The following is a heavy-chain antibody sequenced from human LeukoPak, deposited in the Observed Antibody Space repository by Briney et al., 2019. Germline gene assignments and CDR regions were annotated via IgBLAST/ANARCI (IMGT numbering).Heavy chain of an antibody. CDR3: ARVKRLDDILTGYSHSP. J-gene: IGHJ5*02. CDR2: IYHSGST. D-gene: IGHD3-9*01. CDR1: GYSISSGYY. V-gene: IGHV4-38-2*02. Sequence: SETLSLTCTVSGYSISSGYYWGWIRQPPGKGLEWIGSIYHSGSTYYNPSLKSRVTISVDTSKNQFSLKLSSVTAADTAVYYCARVKRLDDILTGYSHSPWGQGTLVTVSS.